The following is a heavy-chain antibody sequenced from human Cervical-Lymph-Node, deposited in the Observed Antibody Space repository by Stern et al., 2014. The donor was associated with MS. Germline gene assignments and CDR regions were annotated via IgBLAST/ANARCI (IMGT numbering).Heavy chain of an antibody. J-gene: IGHJ3*01. D-gene: IGHD1-1*01. CDR3: ARERKVERSARLLVSFDV. V-gene: IGHV4-34*01. Sequence: QVQLQQWGAGLLRPSETLSLTCAVHGASFSDNYWSWIRQTPGKGLEWIGEINSRRANHYNPSLMSQATLSLAPARTQFTRKLSSLTAADTAMYYCARERKVERSARLLVSFDVWGQGTLVTVSS. CDR1: GASFSDNY. CDR2: INSRRAN.